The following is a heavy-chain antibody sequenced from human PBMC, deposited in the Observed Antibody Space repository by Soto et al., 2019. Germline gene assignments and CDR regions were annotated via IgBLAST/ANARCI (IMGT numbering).Heavy chain of an antibody. J-gene: IGHJ3*02. D-gene: IGHD6-19*01. Sequence: SSETLSLTCTVSGGSISGYYWSWIRQPPGKGLEWIGYVWHSGSTNYNPSLKSRVTISVDTSKNQFSLKLTSVTATDTAVYYCARALAVAAPWGAFAIWGQGTMVTVSS. V-gene: IGHV4-59*08. CDR2: VWHSGST. CDR3: ARALAVAAPWGAFAI. CDR1: GGSISGYY.